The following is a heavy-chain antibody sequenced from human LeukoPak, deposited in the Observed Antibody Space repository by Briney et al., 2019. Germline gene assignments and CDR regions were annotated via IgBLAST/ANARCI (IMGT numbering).Heavy chain of an antibody. CDR2: IIPIFGTA. D-gene: IGHD3-22*01. Sequence: SVKVSCKASGGTFSSYAISWVRQAPGQGLEWMGGIIPIFGTANYAQKFQGRVTITADESTSTAYMELSSLRSEDTAVYYCARDHYDSSGYNSHFDYWGQGTLVTVSS. V-gene: IGHV1-69*13. CDR1: GGTFSSYA. CDR3: ARDHYDSSGYNSHFDY. J-gene: IGHJ4*02.